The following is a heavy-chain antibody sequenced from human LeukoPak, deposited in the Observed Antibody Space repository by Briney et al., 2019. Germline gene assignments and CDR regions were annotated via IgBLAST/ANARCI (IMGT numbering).Heavy chain of an antibody. V-gene: IGHV4-38-2*01. Sequence: PSETLSLTCVVSGYSFSSGYYWGWIRQPPGKGLEWIGSIYYSGSTYYNPSLKSRVTISVDTSKNQFSLKLSSVTAADTAVYYCARQGHYPWYQFDYWGQGTLVTVSS. J-gene: IGHJ4*02. CDR1: GYSFSSGYY. CDR2: IYYSGST. D-gene: IGHD2-2*01. CDR3: ARQGHYPWYQFDY.